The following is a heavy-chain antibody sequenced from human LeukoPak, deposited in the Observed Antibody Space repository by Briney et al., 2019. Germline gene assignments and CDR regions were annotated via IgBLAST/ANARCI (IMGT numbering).Heavy chain of an antibody. D-gene: IGHD1-26*01. V-gene: IGHV1-46*01. Sequence: ASVKVSCKASGYTFSSYYMHWVRQAPRQGLEWMGIINPSGGSTSYAQKFQGRVTMTRDTSTSTVYMELSSLRSEDTAVYYCARDLSVGSSGDYWGQGTLVTVSS. CDR2: INPSGGST. J-gene: IGHJ4*02. CDR1: GYTFSSYY. CDR3: ARDLSVGSSGDY.